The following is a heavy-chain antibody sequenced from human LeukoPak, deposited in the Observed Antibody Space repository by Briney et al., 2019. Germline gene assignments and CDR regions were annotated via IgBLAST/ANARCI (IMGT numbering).Heavy chain of an antibody. CDR1: GITLSNYG. CDR3: AKRGVVIRVFLVGFHKEAYYFDS. Sequence: GGSLRLSCAVSGITLSNYGMSWVRQAPGKGLEWVAGLSGSGGGTNYADSVQGRFTISRDNPKNTLYLQMNNLRAEDTAVYFCAKRGVVIRVFLVGFHKEAYYFDSWGQGALVTASS. V-gene: IGHV3-23*01. J-gene: IGHJ4*02. CDR2: LSGSGGGT. D-gene: IGHD3-10*01.